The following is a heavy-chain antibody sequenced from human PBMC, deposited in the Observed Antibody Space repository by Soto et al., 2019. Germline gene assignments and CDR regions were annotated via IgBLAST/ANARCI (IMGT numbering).Heavy chain of an antibody. CDR1: GFTFSSYG. Sequence: QVQLVESGGGVVQPGRSLRLSCAASGFTFSSYGMHWVRQAPGKGLEWVAVIWYDGSNKYYADSVKGRFTISRDNSKNALYLQMNSLRAEDTAVYYCARADYGDFPGGMDVWGQGTTVTVSS. CDR2: IWYDGSNK. D-gene: IGHD4-17*01. CDR3: ARADYGDFPGGMDV. V-gene: IGHV3-33*01. J-gene: IGHJ6*02.